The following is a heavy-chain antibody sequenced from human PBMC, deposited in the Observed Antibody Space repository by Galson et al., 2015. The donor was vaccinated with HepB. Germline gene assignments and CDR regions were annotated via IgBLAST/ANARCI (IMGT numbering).Heavy chain of an antibody. Sequence: SLRLSCAASGFTFSTYSMNWVRQAPGKGLEWVSYISSSSSTIYYADSVKGRFTISRDNAKNSLFLQMNSLRDEDTAVYHCARMSPYCGGDCSWGQGTLVTVSS. CDR3: ARMSPYCGGDCS. CDR2: ISSSSSTI. V-gene: IGHV3-48*02. CDR1: GFTFSTYS. D-gene: IGHD2-21*01. J-gene: IGHJ5*02.